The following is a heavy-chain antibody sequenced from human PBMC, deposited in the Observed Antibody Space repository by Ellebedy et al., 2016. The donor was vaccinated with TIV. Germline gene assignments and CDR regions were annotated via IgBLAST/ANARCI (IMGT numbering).Heavy chain of an antibody. Sequence: GESLKISCAASGFTFSSYWMSWVRQAPGKGLEWVAVISYDGSNKYYADSVKGRFTISRDNSKNTLYLQMNSLRAEDTAVYYCARDQGGWSPKYFQHWGQGTLVTVSS. D-gene: IGHD6-19*01. CDR1: GFTFSSYW. CDR3: ARDQGGWSPKYFQH. CDR2: ISYDGSNK. V-gene: IGHV3-30*03. J-gene: IGHJ1*01.